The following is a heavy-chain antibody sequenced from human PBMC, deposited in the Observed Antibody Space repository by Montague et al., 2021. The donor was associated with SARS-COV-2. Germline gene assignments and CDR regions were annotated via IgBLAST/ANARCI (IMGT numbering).Heavy chain of an antibody. J-gene: IGHJ4*02. V-gene: IGHV4-4*07. Sequence: SETLSLTCTVSGDSISSFYWNWIRQPAGKGLEWIGRTYASGGTNYNPSLKSRVTMSVDTSKNQFSLKLNSVTAADTAVYYCGRGVVAATPVGDYWGRGTLVTVSS. CDR1: GDSISSFY. CDR2: TYASGGT. CDR3: GRGVVAATPVGDY. D-gene: IGHD2-15*01.